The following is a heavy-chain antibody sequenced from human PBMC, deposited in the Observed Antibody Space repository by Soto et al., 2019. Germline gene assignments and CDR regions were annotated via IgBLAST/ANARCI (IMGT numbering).Heavy chain of an antibody. D-gene: IGHD4-17*01. V-gene: IGHV3-30*18. CDR3: AKLPTTVTPPPFDY. J-gene: IGHJ4*02. CDR2: ISYDGSNK. Sequence: QVQLVESGGGVVQPGRSLRLSCAASGFTFSSYGMHWVRQAPGKGLEWVAVISYDGSNKYYADSVKGRFTISRDNSKNTLYLQMNSLRAEDTAVYYCAKLPTTVTPPPFDYWAREPWSPSPQ. CDR1: GFTFSSYG.